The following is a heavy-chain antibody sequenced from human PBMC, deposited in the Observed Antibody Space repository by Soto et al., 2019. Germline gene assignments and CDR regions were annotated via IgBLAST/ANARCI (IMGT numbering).Heavy chain of an antibody. CDR1: GFSLSTSGVG. CDR2: IYWDDDK. CDR3: AHSILRPMVRVPIVLFDY. J-gene: IGHJ4*02. D-gene: IGHD3-10*01. Sequence: SGPTLVKPTQTLTLTCTFSGFSLSTSGVGVGWIRQPPGKALEWLALIYWDDDKRYSPSLKSRLTITKDTSKNQVVLTMTNMDPVDTATYYCAHSILRPMVRVPIVLFDYWGQGTLVTVSS. V-gene: IGHV2-5*02.